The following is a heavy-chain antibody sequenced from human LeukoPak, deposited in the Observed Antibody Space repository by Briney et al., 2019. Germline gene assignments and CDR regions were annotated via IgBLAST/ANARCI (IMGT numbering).Heavy chain of an antibody. CDR2: ISSSSSYI. Sequence: GGSLRLSCAAPGFTFSSYWMSWVRQAPGKGLEWVSSISSSSSYIYYADSVKGRFTISRDNAKNSLYLQMNSLRAEDTAVYYCASPKRGYCSSTSCYAGHDAFDIWGQGTMVTVSS. CDR3: ASPKRGYCSSTSCYAGHDAFDI. J-gene: IGHJ3*02. V-gene: IGHV3-21*01. CDR1: GFTFSSYW. D-gene: IGHD2-2*01.